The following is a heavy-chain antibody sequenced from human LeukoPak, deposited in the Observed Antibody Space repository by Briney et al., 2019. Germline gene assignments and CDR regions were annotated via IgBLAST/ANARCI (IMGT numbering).Heavy chain of an antibody. CDR2: INWNGGST. J-gene: IGHJ4*02. CDR3: AREVLSSWYIDFDY. D-gene: IGHD6-13*01. Sequence: GVSLRLSCAASGFTFDDYGMSWVRQAPGKGLEWVSGINWNGGSTGYADSVKGRFTISRDNAKNSLYLQMNSLRAEDTALYYCAREVLSSWYIDFDYWGQGTLVTVSS. CDR1: GFTFDDYG. V-gene: IGHV3-20*04.